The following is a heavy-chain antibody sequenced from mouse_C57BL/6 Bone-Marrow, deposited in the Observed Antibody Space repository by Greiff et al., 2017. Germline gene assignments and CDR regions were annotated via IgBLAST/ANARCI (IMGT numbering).Heavy chain of an antibody. J-gene: IGHJ4*01. CDR1: GFTFSSYT. CDR2: ISGGGGNT. CDR3: ARPDYYGSPSYAMDY. V-gene: IGHV5-9*01. D-gene: IGHD1-1*01. Sequence: EVMLVESGGGLVKPGGSLKLSCAASGFTFSSYTMSWVRQTPEKRLEWVATISGGGGNTYYPDSVKGRFTISRDNAKNTLYLQMSSLRSEDTALYYCARPDYYGSPSYAMDYWGQGTSVTVSS.